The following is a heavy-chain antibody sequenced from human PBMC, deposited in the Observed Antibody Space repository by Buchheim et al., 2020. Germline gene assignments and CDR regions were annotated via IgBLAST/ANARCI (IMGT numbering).Heavy chain of an antibody. CDR3: AKLRGTRGGDGYNFGY. Sequence: QVQLVESGGGVVQPGRSLRLSCAASGFTFSSYGMHWVRQAPGKGLEWVAVISYDGSNKYYADSVKGRFTISRDNSKKTLYLQMNSLRAEDTAVYYCAKLRGTRGGDGYNFGYWGQGTL. CDR2: ISYDGSNK. CDR1: GFTFSSYG. J-gene: IGHJ4*02. D-gene: IGHD5-24*01. V-gene: IGHV3-30*18.